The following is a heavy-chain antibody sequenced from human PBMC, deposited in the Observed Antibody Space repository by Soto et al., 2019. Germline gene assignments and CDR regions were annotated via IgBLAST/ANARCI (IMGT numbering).Heavy chain of an antibody. CDR3: ARDSGLHDDGGNLGNFDS. CDR2: IIPIFGTA. D-gene: IGHD4-17*01. CDR1: GGTAIRYA. J-gene: IGHJ4*02. V-gene: IGHV1-69*12. Sequence: QVQRVQSGAEVKKPGSSVKVSCKASGGTAIRYAISWLRQAPEHGLEWMGGIIPIFGTANYAQKFQGRVPVIAGESTSTAYMGLGSLRSEDTAVYYCARDSGLHDDGGNLGNFDSWGQGSLLTVSS.